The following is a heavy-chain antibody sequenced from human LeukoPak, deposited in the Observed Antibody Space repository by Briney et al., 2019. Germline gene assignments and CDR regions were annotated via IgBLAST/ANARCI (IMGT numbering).Heavy chain of an antibody. V-gene: IGHV3-74*01. CDR2: INSDGYSI. CDR3: ARSEDGDYY. CDR1: GFTFSSYW. J-gene: IGHJ4*02. D-gene: IGHD4-17*01. Sequence: GGSLRLSCAASGFTFSSYWMHWVRQAPGKGLVWLSRINSDGYSISYADSVKGRFTISRDNAKNTLYLQMNSLRAEDTAVYYCARSEDGDYYWGQGTLVTVSS.